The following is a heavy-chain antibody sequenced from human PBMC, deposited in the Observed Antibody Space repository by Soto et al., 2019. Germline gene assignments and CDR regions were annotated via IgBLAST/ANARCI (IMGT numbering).Heavy chain of an antibody. CDR1: GYSLSGYY. J-gene: IGHJ4*02. V-gene: IGHV1-2*02. D-gene: IGHD3-22*01. CDR2: INPNSGGT. Sequence: ASVKVSCKASGYSLSGYYLHWVRQAPGQGPEWMGWINPNSGGTKYVQRFQGRVTITADESTNTAYMELSSLRSEDTAIYYCARGGSGYTWFNEFWGQGTLVTVSS. CDR3: ARGGSGYTWFNEF.